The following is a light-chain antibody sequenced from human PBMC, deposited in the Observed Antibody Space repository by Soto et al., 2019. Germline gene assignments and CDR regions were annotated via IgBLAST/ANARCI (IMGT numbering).Light chain of an antibody. J-gene: IGLJ1*01. CDR1: SSNIGAGYD. Sequence: QSVLTQPPSVSGAPGQRVTISCTGSSSNIGAGYDVHWYQHLPGTAPKLLIFGNSNRPSGVPDRFSGSKSGTSASLAITGLRAEDEADYYCQSYDSSLSGFYVFGTGTKVTVL. V-gene: IGLV1-40*01. CDR2: GNS. CDR3: QSYDSSLSGFYV.